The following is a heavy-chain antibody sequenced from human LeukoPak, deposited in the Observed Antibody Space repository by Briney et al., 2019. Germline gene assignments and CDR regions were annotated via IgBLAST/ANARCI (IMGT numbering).Heavy chain of an antibody. Sequence: GGSLRLSCTASGFTFSTYWMHWDRQAPGKGLMWVSRVNGDGSSTVYADSVKGRFTISRDNAKNTLYLQMNSLRAEDTGVYYCTRDLSPAHFWGQGTLVTVSS. CDR2: VNGDGSST. CDR1: GFTFSTYW. D-gene: IGHD2/OR15-2a*01. V-gene: IGHV3-74*01. CDR3: TRDLSPAHF. J-gene: IGHJ4*02.